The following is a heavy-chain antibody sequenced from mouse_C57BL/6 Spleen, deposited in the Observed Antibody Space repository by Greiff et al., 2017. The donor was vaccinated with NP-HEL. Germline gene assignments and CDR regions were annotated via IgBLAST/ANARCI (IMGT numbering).Heavy chain of an antibody. CDR2: IDPSDSYT. Sequence: VQLQQPGAELVKPGASVKLSCKASGYTFTSYWMQWVKQRPGQGLEWIGEIDPSDSYTNYNQKFKGKATLTVDTSSSTAYMQLSSLTSEDSAVYYCARRWLLPYYYAMDYWGQGTSVTVSS. J-gene: IGHJ4*01. CDR1: GYTFTSYW. D-gene: IGHD2-3*01. V-gene: IGHV1-50*01. CDR3: ARRWLLPYYYAMDY.